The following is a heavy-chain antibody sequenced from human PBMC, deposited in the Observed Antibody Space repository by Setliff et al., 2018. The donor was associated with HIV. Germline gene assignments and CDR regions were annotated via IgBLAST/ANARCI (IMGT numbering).Heavy chain of an antibody. Sequence: ETLSLSCAASGSTFDDYGMSWVRQAPGKGLEWVSGINWNGGSTGYADSVKGRFTISRDNAKNSLYLQMNSLRAEDTALYYCARGMVRGVTSKRGAFDIWGQGTMVTVSS. D-gene: IGHD3-10*01. V-gene: IGHV3-20*04. CDR1: GSTFDDYG. CDR3: ARGMVRGVTSKRGAFDI. J-gene: IGHJ3*02. CDR2: INWNGGST.